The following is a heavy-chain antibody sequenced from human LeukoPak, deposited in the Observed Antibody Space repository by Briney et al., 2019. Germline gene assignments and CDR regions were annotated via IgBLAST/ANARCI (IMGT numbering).Heavy chain of an antibody. CDR3: AKTLVGVAAPGY. CDR1: GFTFSSYA. Sequence: GGSLRLSCAASGFTFSSYAMSWVRQAPGKGLEWVSAISGGGGNTYYAGSVKGRFTISRGISKNTLYLQMNSLSADDTAIYYCAKTLVGVAAPGYWGQGTLVTVSS. V-gene: IGHV3-23*01. CDR2: ISGGGGNT. D-gene: IGHD2-15*01. J-gene: IGHJ4*02.